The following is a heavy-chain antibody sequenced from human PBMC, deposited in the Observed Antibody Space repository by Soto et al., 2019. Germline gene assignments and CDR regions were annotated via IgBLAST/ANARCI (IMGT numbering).Heavy chain of an antibody. J-gene: IGHJ6*02. CDR3: AKDFSGHYYYDGMDV. CDR1: GFTFDDYT. Sequence: GGSLSLSCAASGFTFDDYTMHWVRQVPGKGLEWVSLISWDGGSTYYGDSVKGRFTISRENSKNSLYLQMISLRTQDTALYYCAKDFSGHYYYDGMDVCRQETTVTVSS. D-gene: IGHD6-19*01. V-gene: IGHV3-43*01. CDR2: ISWDGGST.